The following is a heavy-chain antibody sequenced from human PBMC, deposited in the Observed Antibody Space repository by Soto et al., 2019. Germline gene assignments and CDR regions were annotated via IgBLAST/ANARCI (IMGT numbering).Heavy chain of an antibody. CDR2: IYWDDDR. CDR3: AHSAWYAFGF. V-gene: IGHV2-5*02. Sequence: QITLKESGPTLVKPTQTLTLSCTFSGFSLTTTGAGVGWIRQPPGKALEWLALIYWDDDRRYSPSLKSRLTITKDTSKNQVVLTMTNMDPVDTATYFCAHSAWYAFGFWGQGTLVTVSS. J-gene: IGHJ3*01. CDR1: GFSLTTTGAG. D-gene: IGHD2-8*02.